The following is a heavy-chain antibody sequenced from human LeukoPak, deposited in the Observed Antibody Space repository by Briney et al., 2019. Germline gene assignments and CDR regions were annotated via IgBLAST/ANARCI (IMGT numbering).Heavy chain of an antibody. D-gene: IGHD1-26*01. V-gene: IGHV4-30-2*01. CDR1: GGPISSGGYS. CDR2: IFQSGSL. J-gene: IGHJ3*01. Sequence: SETLSLTCAVSGGPISSGGYSWTWIRQPPGKGLEWIGYIFQSGSLSYNPSLRSRVTISVDTSRNHFSLELISVTAADTAMYYCARDRAGLGLLDFWGQGTMVTVSS. CDR3: ARDRAGLGLLDF.